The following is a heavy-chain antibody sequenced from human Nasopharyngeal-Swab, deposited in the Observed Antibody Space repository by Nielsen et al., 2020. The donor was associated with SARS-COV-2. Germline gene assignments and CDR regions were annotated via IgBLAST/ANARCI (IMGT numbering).Heavy chain of an antibody. CDR3: AKARLSAFDI. CDR1: GGSISSYY. Sequence: SETLSLTCTVSGGSISSYYWRWIRQPPGKGLEWIGYIYYSGSTNYNPSLKSRVTISVDTSKNQFSLKLSSVTAADTAVYYCAKARLSAFDIWGQGTMVTVSS. D-gene: IGHD6-6*01. J-gene: IGHJ3*02. V-gene: IGHV4-59*01. CDR2: IYYSGST.